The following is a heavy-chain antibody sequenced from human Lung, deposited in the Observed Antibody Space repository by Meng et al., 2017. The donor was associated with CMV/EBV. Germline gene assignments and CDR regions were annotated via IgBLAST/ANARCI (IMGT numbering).Heavy chain of an antibody. CDR1: GFTFSSYW. CDR2: IKQDGSEK. Sequence: GEXXKISCAASGFTFSSYWMSWVRQAPGKGLEWVANIKQDGSEKYYVDSVKGRFTISRDNAKYSLYLQMNSLRAEDTAVYYCARVDFWTDQYYFDYWGQGTLVTVSS. V-gene: IGHV3-7*01. J-gene: IGHJ4*02. D-gene: IGHD3/OR15-3a*01. CDR3: ARVDFWTDQYYFDY.